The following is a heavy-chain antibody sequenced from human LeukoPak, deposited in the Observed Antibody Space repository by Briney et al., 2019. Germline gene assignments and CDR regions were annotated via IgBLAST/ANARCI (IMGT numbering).Heavy chain of an antibody. D-gene: IGHD6-6*01. CDR2: ISAYNGNT. J-gene: IGHJ4*02. CDR3: ARQFGIGYSSSSGGDY. V-gene: IGHV1-18*01. Sequence: GASVKVSCKASGYTFSSHDIYWVRQAPGQGLEWMGWISAYNGNTNYAQKLQGRVTMTTDTSTSTAYMELRSLRSDDTAVYYCARQFGIGYSSSSGGDYWGQGTLVTVSS. CDR1: GYTFSSHD.